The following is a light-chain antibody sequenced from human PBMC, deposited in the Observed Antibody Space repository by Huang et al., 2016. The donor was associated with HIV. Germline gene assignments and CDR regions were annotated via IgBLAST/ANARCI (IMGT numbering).Light chain of an antibody. V-gene: IGKV1-5*03. CDR1: QNILNW. CDR3: QQYNSHPYT. CDR2: KTS. Sequence: DIQMTQSPSTLSASVGDRVTITCRASQNILNWLAWYQQKPGRAPSLVIYKTSTVQNGVPARCSGSGSGTEVTLTISSLQPDDFATYYCQQYNSHPYTFGQGTKLDIK. J-gene: IGKJ2*01.